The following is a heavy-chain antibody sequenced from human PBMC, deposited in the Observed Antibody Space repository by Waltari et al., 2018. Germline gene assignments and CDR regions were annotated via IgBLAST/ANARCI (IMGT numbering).Heavy chain of an antibody. CDR3: TTGGWFNWDRYYFDY. CDR2: VKSESDAGTT. J-gene: IGHJ4*02. D-gene: IGHD1-1*01. Sequence: EVHLEESGEALVKPGGSRRLSCAASGFTFSFAWMGWVRQGPGKGLEWVGHVKSESDAGTTNYAAPVKGRFTISRDDSKNKLYLQMSSLKTEDTAVYYCTTGGWFNWDRYYFDYWGRGTLVTVSS. V-gene: IGHV3-15*02. CDR1: GFTFSFAW.